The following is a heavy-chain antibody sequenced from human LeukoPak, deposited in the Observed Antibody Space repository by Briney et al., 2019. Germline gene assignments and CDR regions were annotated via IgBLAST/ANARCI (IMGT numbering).Heavy chain of an antibody. J-gene: IGHJ4*02. CDR3: AKRAARWLQSPPFDY. CDR2: ISGSGGST. CDR1: GFTFSSFA. Sequence: PGGSLRLSCAASGFTFSSFAMSWVRQAPGKGLEWVSTISGSGGSTYYADSVKGRFTISRDNSKNTLYLQMNSLRAEDTAVYYCAKRAARWLQSPPFDYWGQGTLVTVSS. D-gene: IGHD5-24*01. V-gene: IGHV3-23*01.